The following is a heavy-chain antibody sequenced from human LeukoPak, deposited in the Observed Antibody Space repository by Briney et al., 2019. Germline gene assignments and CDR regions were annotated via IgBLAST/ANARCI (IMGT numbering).Heavy chain of an antibody. CDR2: IYYSGST. V-gene: IGHV4-59*01. J-gene: IGHJ2*01. D-gene: IGHD3-22*01. CDR1: SGSISSYY. Sequence: SETLSLTCTVSSGSISSYYWSWIRQPPGKGLEWIGYIYYSGSTNYNPSLKSRVTISVDTSKNQFSLKLSSVTAADTAVYYCARDQAGYYDSSGTNWYFDLWGRGTLVTVSS. CDR3: ARDQAGYYDSSGTNWYFDL.